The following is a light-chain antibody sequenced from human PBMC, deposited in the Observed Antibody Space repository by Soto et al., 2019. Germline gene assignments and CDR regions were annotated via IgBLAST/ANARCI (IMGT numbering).Light chain of an antibody. CDR1: QSVSSN. CDR2: GAS. V-gene: IGKV3-15*01. J-gene: IGKJ1*01. CDR3: QQFNDWLWT. Sequence: EVVMTQSPVTLSVSPGERATLSCRASQSVSSNLAWYQQKPGQAPRLLIYGASTRATGTPARFSGSGSGTEFTLTISSLQSEDFAVYYCQQFNDWLWTFGQGTKVDIK.